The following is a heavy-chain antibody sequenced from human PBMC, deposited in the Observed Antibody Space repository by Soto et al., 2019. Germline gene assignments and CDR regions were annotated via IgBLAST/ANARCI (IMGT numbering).Heavy chain of an antibody. V-gene: IGHV4-34*01. J-gene: IGHJ6*02. CDR3: ARGRGYGGVYYYYYYGMDV. Sequence: SETLSLTCAVYGGSFSGYYWSWIRQPPGKGLEWIGEINHSGSTNYNPSLKSRVTISVDTSKNQFSLKLSSVTAADTAVYYCARGRGYGGVYYYYYYGMDVCGQGTTVTVSS. CDR1: GGSFSGYY. D-gene: IGHD5-12*01. CDR2: INHSGST.